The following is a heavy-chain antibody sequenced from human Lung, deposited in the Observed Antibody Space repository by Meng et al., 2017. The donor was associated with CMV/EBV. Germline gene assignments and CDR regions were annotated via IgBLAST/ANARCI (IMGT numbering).Heavy chain of an antibody. D-gene: IGHD2/OR15-2a*01. J-gene: IGHJ4*02. Sequence: QGQLVQSGGEVKKPGASLKVSCKASGYTFTNYGITWVRQAPGQGLEWMGWINAYNGDTNCAQTLQGRVTMTTDTSTTTAYMELSSLTFEGTAVYFCARGRGNQPLFDFWGQGTLVTVSS. CDR3: ARGRGNQPLFDF. CDR2: INAYNGDT. CDR1: GYTFTNYG. V-gene: IGHV1-18*01.